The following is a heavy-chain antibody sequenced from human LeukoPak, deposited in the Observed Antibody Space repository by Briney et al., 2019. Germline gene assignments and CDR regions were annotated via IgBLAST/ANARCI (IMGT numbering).Heavy chain of an antibody. CDR3: TRGPIQLWLYHGMDV. D-gene: IGHD5-18*01. Sequence: GRSLRLSCTVSGFTFGDHAMSWVRQAPGKGLERVGIIRSKTYGGTTEYAASVKGRFIISRDDSTSIAYLQMNSLKTEDTAVYYCTRGPIQLWLYHGMDVWGQGTTVTVSS. J-gene: IGHJ6*02. CDR1: GFTFGDHA. CDR2: IRSKTYGGTT. V-gene: IGHV3-49*04.